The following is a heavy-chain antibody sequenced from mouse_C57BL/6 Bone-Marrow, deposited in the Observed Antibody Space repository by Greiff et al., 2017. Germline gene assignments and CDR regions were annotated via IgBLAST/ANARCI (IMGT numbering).Heavy chain of an antibody. CDR3: ARHYYYGSSYWYFDV. D-gene: IGHD1-1*01. V-gene: IGHV1-4*01. J-gene: IGHJ1*03. Sequence: QVQLQQSGAELARPGASVKMSCKASGYTFTSYTMHWVKQRPGQGLEWIGYINPSSGYTKYNQKFKDKATLTADKSSSTAYMQLSSLTSEDSAVYYGARHYYYGSSYWYFDVWGTGTTVTVSS. CDR1: GYTFTSYT. CDR2: INPSSGYT.